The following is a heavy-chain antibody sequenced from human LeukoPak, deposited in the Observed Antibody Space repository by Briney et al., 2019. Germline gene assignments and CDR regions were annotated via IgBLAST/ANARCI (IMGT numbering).Heavy chain of an antibody. J-gene: IGHJ4*02. D-gene: IGHD1-1*01. CDR2: ISSSGGTI. CDR3: ATRYWTTTVY. V-gene: IGHV3-11*04. Sequence: GGSLRLSCAASGFTFSDYYMSWIRQAPGKGLEWVSYISSSGGTIYYADSVKGRFTISRDNAKNSLYLQMNSLRADDTAVYYCATRYWTTTVYWGQGTLVTVSS. CDR1: GFTFSDYY.